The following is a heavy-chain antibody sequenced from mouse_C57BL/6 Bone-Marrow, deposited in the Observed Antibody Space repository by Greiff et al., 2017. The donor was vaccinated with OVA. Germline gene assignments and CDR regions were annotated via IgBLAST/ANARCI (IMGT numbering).Heavy chain of an antibody. Sequence: EVQVVESGGGLVKPGGSLKLSCAASGFTFSSYTMSWVRQTPEKRLEWVATISGGGGNTYYPDSVKGRVTISRDTAKNTLYLQISSLRSEDTALYYYARQGVCEYDCWGQGATLTVSS. CDR3: ARQGVCEYDC. J-gene: IGHJ2*01. V-gene: IGHV5-9*01. CDR1: GFTFSSYT. D-gene: IGHD2-10*02. CDR2: ISGGGGNT.